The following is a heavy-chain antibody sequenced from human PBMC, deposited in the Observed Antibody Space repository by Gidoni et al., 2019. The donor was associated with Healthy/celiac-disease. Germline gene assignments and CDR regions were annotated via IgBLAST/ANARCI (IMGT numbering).Heavy chain of an antibody. CDR1: GGSFSGYY. D-gene: IGHD1-7*01. V-gene: IGHV4-34*01. J-gene: IGHJ3*02. CDR3: ARVPIKAYNWNYNPADAFDI. CDR2: INHSGST. Sequence: QVQLQQWGAGLLKPSETLSLTCAVYGGSFSGYYWSWIRQPPGKGLEWIGEINHSGSTNYNPSLKSRVTISVDTSKNQFSLKLSSVTAADTAVYYCARVPIKAYNWNYNPADAFDIWGQGTMVTVSS.